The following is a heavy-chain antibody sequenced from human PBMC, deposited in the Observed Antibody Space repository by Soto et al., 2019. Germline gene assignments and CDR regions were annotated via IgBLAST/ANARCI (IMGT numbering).Heavy chain of an antibody. CDR1: GVTFSSYS. J-gene: IGHJ3*02. D-gene: IGHD6-13*01. V-gene: IGHV3-48*01. CDR3: ARDMYSSSWHAEQDDAFDI. CDR2: ISSSSSTI. Sequence: PGGSLRISCAASGVTFSSYSMDWVRQAPGKGPEWVSYISSSSSTIYYADSVKGRFTISRDNAKNSLYLQMNSLRAEDTAVYYCARDMYSSSWHAEQDDAFDIWGQGTMVTVSS.